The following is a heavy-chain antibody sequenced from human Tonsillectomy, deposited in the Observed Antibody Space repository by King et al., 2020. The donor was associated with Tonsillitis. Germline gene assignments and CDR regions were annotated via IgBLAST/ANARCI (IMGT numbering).Heavy chain of an antibody. CDR3: ARGGGLVAVGGWGYYFDY. CDR2: ISYDGSNK. D-gene: IGHD6-19*01. J-gene: IGHJ4*02. V-gene: IGHV3-30*04. Sequence: VQLVESGGGVVQPGRSLRLSCAASGFTFSSYAMHWVRQAPGKGLEWVAVISYDGSNKYYADSVKGRFTISRDNSKNTLYLQMNSLRVEDTAVYYCARGGGLVAVGGWGYYFDYWGQGTLVTVSS. CDR1: GFTFSSYA.